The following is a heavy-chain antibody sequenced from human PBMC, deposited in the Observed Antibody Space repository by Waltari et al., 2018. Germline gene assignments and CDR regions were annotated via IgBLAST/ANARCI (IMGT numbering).Heavy chain of an antibody. Sequence: EVQLVESGGGLVQPGRSLRLSCAASGFTFDDYAMHWVRQAPGKGLEWVSGISWNSGSIGYADSVKGRFTISRDNAKNSLYLQMNSLRAEDTALYYCAKGVGAILREVDYWGQGTLVTVSS. J-gene: IGHJ4*02. CDR1: GFTFDDYA. CDR2: ISWNSGSI. CDR3: AKGVGAILREVDY. D-gene: IGHD3-10*01. V-gene: IGHV3-9*01.